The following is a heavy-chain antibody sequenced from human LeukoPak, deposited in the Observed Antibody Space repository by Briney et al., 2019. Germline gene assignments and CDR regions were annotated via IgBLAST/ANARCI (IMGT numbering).Heavy chain of an antibody. V-gene: IGHV3-23*01. CDR3: AKLGGERQIDP. CDR2: ISGTGGST. CDR1: GFTFSTYA. Sequence: GGSLRLSCAASGFTFSTYAITWVRQGPGKGLEWGSAISGTGGSTYYADSVKGRFTISRDNAKNTLYLQMNSLRAEDTAVYYCAKLGGERQIDPWGQGTLVTVSS. D-gene: IGHD1-1*01. J-gene: IGHJ5*02.